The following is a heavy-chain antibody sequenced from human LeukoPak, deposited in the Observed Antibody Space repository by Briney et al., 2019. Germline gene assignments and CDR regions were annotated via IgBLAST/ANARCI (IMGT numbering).Heavy chain of an antibody. Sequence: GASVKVSCKASGYTFTGYYMHWVRQAPGQGLEWMGGIIPIFGTANYAQKFQGRVTITADESTSTAYMELSSLRSEDTAVYYCARDPPGRPYSSSSYGWGQGTLVTVSS. CDR2: IIPIFGTA. D-gene: IGHD6-6*01. J-gene: IGHJ4*02. CDR1: GYTFTGYY. V-gene: IGHV1-69*13. CDR3: ARDPPGRPYSSSSYG.